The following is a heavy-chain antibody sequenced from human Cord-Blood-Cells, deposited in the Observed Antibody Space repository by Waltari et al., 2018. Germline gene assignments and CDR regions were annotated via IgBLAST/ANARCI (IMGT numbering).Heavy chain of an antibody. CDR1: GGSVSGYY. J-gene: IGHJ3*02. CDR3: ASSSSIAARDAFDI. Sequence: QVQLQQWGAGRLKPSETLSLTCAVYGGSVSGYYWRWMRQPPGKGLEWIGEINHSGSTIYNPALKSRVTISVDTSKKQFSLKLSSVTAADTAVYYCASSSSIAARDAFDIWGQGTRVTVSS. CDR2: INHSGST. V-gene: IGHV4-34*01. D-gene: IGHD6-6*01.